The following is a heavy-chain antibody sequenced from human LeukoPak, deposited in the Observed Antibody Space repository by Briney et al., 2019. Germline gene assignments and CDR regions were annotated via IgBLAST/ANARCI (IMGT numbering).Heavy chain of an antibody. Sequence: ASVKVSCKASGYIFTSYDINWVRQATGQGLEWMGWMNPNSGNTGYAQKFQGRVTMTRNTSISTAYMELSSLRSEDTAVYYCARLSWGVYYYYHGMDAWGQGPTVPVS. CDR1: GYIFTSYD. J-gene: IGHJ6*02. V-gene: IGHV1-8*01. D-gene: IGHD2-8*01. CDR3: ARLSWGVYYYYHGMDA. CDR2: MNPNSGNT.